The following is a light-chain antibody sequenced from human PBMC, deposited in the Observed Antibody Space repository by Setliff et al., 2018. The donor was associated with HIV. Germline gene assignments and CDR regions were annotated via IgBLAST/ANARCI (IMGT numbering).Light chain of an antibody. CDR2: DVI. CDR3: CSYAGSHTFV. CDR1: TSDVGGYNF. V-gene: IGLV2-11*01. Sequence: QYVLTQPRSVSGSPGQSVTISCTGTTSDVGGYNFVSWYQHHPGKAPKLMIYDVIKRPSGVPDRFSGSKSGNTASLTISGLQAEDEADYYCCSYAGSHTFVFGTGTKV. J-gene: IGLJ1*01.